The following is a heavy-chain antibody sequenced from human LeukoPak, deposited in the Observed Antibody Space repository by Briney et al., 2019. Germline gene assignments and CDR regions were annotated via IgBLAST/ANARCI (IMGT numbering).Heavy chain of an antibody. V-gene: IGHV3-7*01. D-gene: IGHD5-12*01. CDR3: ARGVATIDY. Sequence: GGSLRLSCAASGFTFSNYAMNWVRQAPGKGLEWVANIKEDGSEKYYVDSVKGRFTISRDNAKNSLYLQMNSLRAEDTAVYFCARGVATIDYWGQGTLVTVSS. CDR1: GFTFSNYA. J-gene: IGHJ4*02. CDR2: IKEDGSEK.